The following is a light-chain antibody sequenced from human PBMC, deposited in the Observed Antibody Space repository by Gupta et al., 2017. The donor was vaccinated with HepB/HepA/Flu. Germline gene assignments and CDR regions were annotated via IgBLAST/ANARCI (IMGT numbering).Light chain of an antibody. V-gene: IGLV1-40*01. Sequence: QSVLTQPPLLSGAPGQRVTIPCIGSTSNIGAGYDVHWYQQLPGAAPKLLISGNNNRPAGVPDRVSASRSGTTASLAITELRDEDEADYYCQSFDGSLSAYVFGTGTQVTVL. CDR1: TSNIGAGYD. CDR3: QSFDGSLSAYV. CDR2: GNN. J-gene: IGLJ1*01.